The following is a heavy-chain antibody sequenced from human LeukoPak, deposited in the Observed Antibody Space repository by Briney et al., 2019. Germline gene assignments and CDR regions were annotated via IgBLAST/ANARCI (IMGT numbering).Heavy chain of an antibody. CDR2: IKKDGSEK. J-gene: IGHJ4*02. CDR1: GFTFSSYW. D-gene: IGHD1-26*01. Sequence: GGSLRLSCAASGFTFSSYWMSWVRQAPGKGLEWVANIKKDGSEKYYVDSVKGRFTISRDNAKNSLYLQMNSLRAEDTAVYYCARVEVGVGPYFDYWGQGTLVTVSS. V-gene: IGHV3-7*03. CDR3: ARVEVGVGPYFDY.